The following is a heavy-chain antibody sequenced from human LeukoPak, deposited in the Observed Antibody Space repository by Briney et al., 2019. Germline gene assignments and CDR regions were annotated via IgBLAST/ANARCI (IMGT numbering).Heavy chain of an antibody. D-gene: IGHD3-10*01. Sequence: PGGSLRLSCAASGFTFSSYEMNWVRQAPGKGLEWVSYISSSGSTIYYADSVKGRFTISRDNAKNSLYLQMNSLRAEDTAVYYCAKDLGGYYGSGSCPFDPWGQGTLVTVSS. V-gene: IGHV3-48*03. CDR1: GFTFSSYE. J-gene: IGHJ5*02. CDR2: ISSSGSTI. CDR3: AKDLGGYYGSGSCPFDP.